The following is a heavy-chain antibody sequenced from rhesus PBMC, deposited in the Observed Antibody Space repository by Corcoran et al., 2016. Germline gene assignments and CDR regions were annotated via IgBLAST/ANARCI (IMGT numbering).Heavy chain of an antibody. D-gene: IGHD5-36*02. CDR2: IYCSGSIT. CDR3: ARGYSYSY. J-gene: IGHJ4*01. V-gene: IGHV4-169*01. CDR1: GGSISSSY. Sequence: QLQLQESGPGLVKPSETLSVTCAVSGGSISSSYWSWIRQAPGKGLEWIGYIYCSGSITNYHPSLKRRVTLSVDTSQNQLSLKLSSVTTADTAVYYCARGYSYSYWGQGVLVTVSS.